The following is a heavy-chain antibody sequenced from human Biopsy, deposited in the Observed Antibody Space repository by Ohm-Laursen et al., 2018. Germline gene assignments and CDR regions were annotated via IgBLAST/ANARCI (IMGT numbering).Heavy chain of an antibody. Sequence: SVKVSCKPSGYTFTAFSVHWLRQAPGQGLEWMGWINPKSGDTDYPQNFQGRVSMARDTSISTAYMDLSSLRSADTAVYFCARNTGWYGDLYYFDYWGQGTLVTVSS. D-gene: IGHD6-19*01. CDR1: GYTFTAFS. CDR3: ARNTGWYGDLYYFDY. J-gene: IGHJ4*02. V-gene: IGHV1-2*02. CDR2: INPKSGDT.